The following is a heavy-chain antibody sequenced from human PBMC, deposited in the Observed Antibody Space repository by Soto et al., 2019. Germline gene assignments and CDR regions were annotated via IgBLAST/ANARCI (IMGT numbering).Heavy chain of an antibody. CDR1: GYMFTGFY. J-gene: IGHJ4*02. D-gene: IGHD6-19*01. CDR2: INPNNGVT. V-gene: IGHV1-2*02. CDR3: AAAAIPVAGRHPDF. Sequence: QVQLVQSGAEVKRPGASVKVSCKASGYMFTGFYLHWVRQAPGQGLEWMGWINPNNGVTTYAKNFQGRVTMTRDSSISTAYMELSSLRYDDTAVYFCAAAAIPVAGRHPDFWGQGTVVTVS.